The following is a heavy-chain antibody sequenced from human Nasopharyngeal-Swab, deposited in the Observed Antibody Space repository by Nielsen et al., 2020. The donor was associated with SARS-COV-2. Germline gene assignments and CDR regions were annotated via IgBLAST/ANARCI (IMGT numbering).Heavy chain of an antibody. CDR1: GGSISGYY. CDR2: IHPSGST. CDR3: ARGQHAYKGGRY. J-gene: IGHJ4*02. V-gene: IGHV4-34*01. D-gene: IGHD5-24*01. Sequence: SETLSLTCAVYGGSISGYYWNWIRQPPGKGLEWIGEIHPSGSTNFNPSLESRVTISGDTSKNQLSLNLRSVNAADTAVYFCARGQHAYKGGRYWGQGTLVTVSS.